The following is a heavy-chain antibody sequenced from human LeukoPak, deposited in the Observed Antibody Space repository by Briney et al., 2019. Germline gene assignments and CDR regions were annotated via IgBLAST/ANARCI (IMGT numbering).Heavy chain of an antibody. J-gene: IGHJ4*02. CDR1: GFTFSTYW. D-gene: IGHD1-26*01. CDR2: IDNGGGST. Sequence: GGSLRLSCAASGFTFSTYWMSWVRQAPGKGLEWVATIDNGGGSTHYADPVKGRFTTSRDNSKNTLYLQMNSLRAEDTAVYYCARDVGAIHFDYWGQGTLVTVSS. CDR3: ARDVGAIHFDY. V-gene: IGHV3-23*01.